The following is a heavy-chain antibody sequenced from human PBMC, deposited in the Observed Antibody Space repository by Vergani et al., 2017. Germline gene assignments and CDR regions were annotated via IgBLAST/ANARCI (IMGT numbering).Heavy chain of an antibody. CDR1: GFTFSSYS. J-gene: IGHJ4*02. CDR2: ISSSSSYI. D-gene: IGHD3-16*02. Sequence: EVQLVESGGGLVQPGGSLRLSCAASGFTFSSYSMNWVRQAPGKGLEWVSSISSSSSYIYYADSVKGRFTISRDNAKNSLYLQMNSLRAEDTAVYYCAGDLSPYYDYVWGSYRYTAGFDYWGQGTLVTVSS. V-gene: IGHV3-21*01. CDR3: AGDLSPYYDYVWGSYRYTAGFDY.